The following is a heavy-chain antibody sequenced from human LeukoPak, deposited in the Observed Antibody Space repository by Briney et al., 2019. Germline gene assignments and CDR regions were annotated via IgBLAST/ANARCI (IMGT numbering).Heavy chain of an antibody. J-gene: IGHJ3*02. CDR2: IYYSGST. CDR3: ARLEVFPFITMVRGVISYAFDI. CDR1: GGSISSYY. V-gene: IGHV4-59*08. D-gene: IGHD3-10*01. Sequence: PSETLSLTCTVSGGSISSYYWSWIRQPPGKRLEWIGYIYYSGSTNYNPSLKSRVTISVDTSKNQFSLKLSSVTAADTAVYYCARLEVFPFITMVRGVISYAFDIWGQGTMVTVSS.